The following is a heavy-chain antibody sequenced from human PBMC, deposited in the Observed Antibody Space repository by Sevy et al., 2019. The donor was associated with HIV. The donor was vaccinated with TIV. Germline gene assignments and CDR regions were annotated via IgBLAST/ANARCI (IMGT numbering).Heavy chain of an antibody. CDR1: GYTFTSYG. D-gene: IGHD3-9*01. Sequence: ASVKVSCKASGYTFTSYGISWVRQAPGQGLEWMGWISAYNGNTNYAQKLQGRVTMTTDTSTSTAYMELRSLRSDDTAVYYCARVLGPLPADSNYDILTGFTHEDWGWFDPWGQGTLVTVSS. V-gene: IGHV1-18*01. CDR3: ARVLGPLPADSNYDILTGFTHEDWGWFDP. J-gene: IGHJ5*02. CDR2: ISAYNGNT.